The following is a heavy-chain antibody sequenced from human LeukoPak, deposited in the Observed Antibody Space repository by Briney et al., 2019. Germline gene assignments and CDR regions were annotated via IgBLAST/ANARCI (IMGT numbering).Heavy chain of an antibody. D-gene: IGHD3-3*01. V-gene: IGHV4-4*07. CDR1: GGSISSYY. CDR2: IYTSGST. CDR3: ARLGVGFWSGYYTGIGWFDP. J-gene: IGHJ5*02. Sequence: SETLSLTCTVSGGSISSYYWSWIRQPAGKGLEWIGRIYTSGSTNYNPSLKSRVTISVDTSKNQFSLKLSSVTAADTAVYYCARLGVGFWSGYYTGIGWFDPWGQGTLVTVSS.